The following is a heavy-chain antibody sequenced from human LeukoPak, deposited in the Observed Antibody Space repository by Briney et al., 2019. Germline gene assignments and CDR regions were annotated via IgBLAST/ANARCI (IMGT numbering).Heavy chain of an antibody. CDR1: GGSISSGSYY. CDR3: ARAPLWFGD. D-gene: IGHD3-10*01. V-gene: IGHV4-39*07. J-gene: IGHJ4*02. Sequence: PSQTLSLTCTVSGGSISSGSYYWSWIRQPPGKGLEWIGEINHSGSTNYNPSLKSRVTISVDTSKNQFSLKLSSVTAADTAVYYCARAPLWFGDWGQGTLVTVSS. CDR2: INHSGST.